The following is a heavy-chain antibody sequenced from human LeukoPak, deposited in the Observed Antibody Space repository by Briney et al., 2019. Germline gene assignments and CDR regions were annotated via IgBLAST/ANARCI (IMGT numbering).Heavy chain of an antibody. CDR2: ITSSSSYI. CDR3: ARGGGYSYGSFDY. J-gene: IGHJ4*02. D-gene: IGHD5-18*01. V-gene: IGHV3-21*01. CDR1: GFTFSSYS. Sequence: GGSLRLSCAASGFTFSSYSINWVRQAPGKGLEWVSSITSSSSYIYYADSVKGRFTISRDNAKNTLYLQMNSLRAEDTAVYYCARGGGYSYGSFDYWGQGTLVTVSS.